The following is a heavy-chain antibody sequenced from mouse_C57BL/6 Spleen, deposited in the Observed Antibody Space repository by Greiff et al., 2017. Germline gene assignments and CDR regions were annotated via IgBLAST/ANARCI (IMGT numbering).Heavy chain of an antibody. Sequence: EVKVVEPGGGLVQSGRSLRLSCATSGFTFSDFYMEWVRQAPGQGLEWIAASRHNANDYTTEHSASVKGRFIVSRDTSESDLCLQTNALRAENTAIYDCAGGPLLRWYLDVWGTGTTVTVSS. CDR1: GFTFSDFY. CDR3: AGGPLLRWYLDV. V-gene: IGHV7-1*01. J-gene: IGHJ1*03. CDR2: SRHNANDYTT. D-gene: IGHD1-1*01.